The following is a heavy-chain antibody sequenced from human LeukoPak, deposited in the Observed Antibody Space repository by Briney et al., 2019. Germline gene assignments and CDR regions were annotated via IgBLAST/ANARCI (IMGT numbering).Heavy chain of an antibody. Sequence: SETLSLTCAVYGGSFSGYYWSWIRQPPGKGLEWIGEINHSGSTNYNPSLKSRVTISVDTSKNQFSLKLSSVTAADTAVYYCAGMIREGLIDYWGQGTLVTVSS. CDR3: AGMIREGLIDY. D-gene: IGHD2-8*01. CDR1: GGSFSGYY. V-gene: IGHV4-34*01. J-gene: IGHJ4*02. CDR2: INHSGST.